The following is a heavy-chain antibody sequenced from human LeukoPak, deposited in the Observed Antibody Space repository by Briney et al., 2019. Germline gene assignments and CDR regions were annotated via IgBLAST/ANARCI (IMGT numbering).Heavy chain of an antibody. V-gene: IGHV1-2*02. D-gene: IGHD2-15*01. CDR2: INPNSGGT. CDR1: GYTFTGSY. CDR3: ARDAVVVVAATRADAFDI. J-gene: IGHJ3*02. Sequence: ASVKVSCKASGYTFTGSYMHWVRQAPGQGLEWMGWINPNSGGTNYAQTFQGRVTMAWDTSISTAYMELSRLRSDDTAVYYCARDAVVVVAATRADAFDIWGQGAMVTVSS.